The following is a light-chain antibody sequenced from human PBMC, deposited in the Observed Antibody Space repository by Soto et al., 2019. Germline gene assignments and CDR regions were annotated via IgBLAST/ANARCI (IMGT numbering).Light chain of an antibody. J-gene: IGKJ1*01. CDR1: QGIRGD. Sequence: AIQMTQSPSSLSASFGDRVSITCRSSQGIRGDLGWYQQKPGKAPKLLISATSTLQSGVPSRFSGRGSGTNFTLTISSLQHEDFATYYCIQDFISPLTVGQGTKVDIK. V-gene: IGKV1-6*01. CDR3: IQDFISPLT. CDR2: ATS.